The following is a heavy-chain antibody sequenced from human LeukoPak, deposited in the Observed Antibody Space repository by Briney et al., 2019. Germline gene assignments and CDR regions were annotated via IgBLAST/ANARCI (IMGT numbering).Heavy chain of an antibody. D-gene: IGHD3-22*01. Sequence: GGSLRLSCAASGFTVSSNYMSWVRQAPGKGLEWVSIIYSGGSTYYADSVKGRFTISRDNSKNTLYLQMNSLTAEDTAVYYCARDGYYFDSSGAQSAFDIWGQGTMVTVSS. CDR3: ARDGYYFDSSGAQSAFDI. CDR2: IYSGGST. CDR1: GFTVSSNY. J-gene: IGHJ3*02. V-gene: IGHV3-66*01.